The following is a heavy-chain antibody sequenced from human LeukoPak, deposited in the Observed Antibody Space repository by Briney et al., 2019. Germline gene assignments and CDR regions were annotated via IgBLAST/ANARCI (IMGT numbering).Heavy chain of an antibody. D-gene: IGHD5-24*01. J-gene: IGHJ3*02. CDR1: GGTFSSYA. CDR2: IISILGIA. V-gene: IGHV1-69*04. CDR3: ARDVEMATIDAFDI. Sequence: SVQVSCKASGGTFSSYAISWVRQAPGQGLEWMGRIISILGIANYAQKLQGRVTITADKTTSTAYMELSSLRSEDTAVYYCARDVEMATIDAFDIWGQGTIVTVSS.